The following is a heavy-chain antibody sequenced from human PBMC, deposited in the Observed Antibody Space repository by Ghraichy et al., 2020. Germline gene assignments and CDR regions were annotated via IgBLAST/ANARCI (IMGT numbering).Heavy chain of an antibody. CDR1: GYTFTSYA. Sequence: ASVKVSCKASGYTFTSYAMHWVRQAPGQRLEWMGWINAGNGNTKYSQKFQGRVTITRDTFASTAYMELSSLRSEDTAVYYCARTRPHCSGGSCYPEFDYWGQGTLVTVSS. CDR3: ARTRPHCSGGSCYPEFDY. D-gene: IGHD2-15*01. V-gene: IGHV1-3*01. CDR2: INAGNGNT. J-gene: IGHJ4*02.